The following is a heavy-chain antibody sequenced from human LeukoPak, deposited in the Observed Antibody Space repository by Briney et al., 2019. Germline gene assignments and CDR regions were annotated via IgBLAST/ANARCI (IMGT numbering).Heavy chain of an antibody. CDR3: ASDSGYVSTHYYYYMDV. Sequence: PGGSLRLSCAASGFTFSDYYMSWIRQAPGKGLEWVSYISSSGSTIYYADSVKGRFTISRDNAKNSLYLQMNSLRAEDAAVYYCASDSGYVSTHYYYYMDVWGKGTTVTVSS. CDR2: ISSSGSTI. V-gene: IGHV3-11*04. CDR1: GFTFSDYY. J-gene: IGHJ6*03. D-gene: IGHD5-12*01.